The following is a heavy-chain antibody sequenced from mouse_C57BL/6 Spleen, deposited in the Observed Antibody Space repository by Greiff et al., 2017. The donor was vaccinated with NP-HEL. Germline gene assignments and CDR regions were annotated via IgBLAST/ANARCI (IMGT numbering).Heavy chain of an antibody. J-gene: IGHJ1*03. Sequence: EVQRVESGGGLVKPGGSLKLSCAASGFTFSDYGMHWVRQAPEKGLEWVAYISSGSSTIYYADTVKGRFTISRDNAKNTLFLQMTSLRSEDTAMYYCARRDWGDWYFDVWGTGTTVTVSS. CDR2: ISSGSSTI. V-gene: IGHV5-17*01. CDR1: GFTFSDYG. CDR3: ARRDWGDWYFDV. D-gene: IGHD4-1*01.